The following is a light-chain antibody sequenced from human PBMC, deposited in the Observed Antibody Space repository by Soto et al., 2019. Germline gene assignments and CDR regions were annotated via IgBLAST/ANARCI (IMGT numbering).Light chain of an antibody. J-gene: IGKJ4*01. Sequence: EIQLTPSLSFLPASVGERVTITCRASQGINNYLAWYQPKQGKAPNLLIYDTSTLQRGVPSRFSGSGAGTEFTLTISSRQPEDFAAYYCQQGNSYPLTFGGGTKVDI. V-gene: IGKV1-9*01. CDR1: QGINNY. CDR2: DTS. CDR3: QQGNSYPLT.